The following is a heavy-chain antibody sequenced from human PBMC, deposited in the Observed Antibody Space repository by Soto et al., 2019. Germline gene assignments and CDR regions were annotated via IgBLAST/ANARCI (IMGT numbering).Heavy chain of an antibody. CDR2: AYYSGST. Sequence: ETLSLTCTVSGGSMSRYYWSWIRQPPGKGLEWIGYAYYSGSTNYNPPLKSRVTISVDMSKNQFSLKLSSVTAADTAVYYCAREKPNEYFFDYWGQGSLVTVSS. CDR3: AREKPNEYFFDY. J-gene: IGHJ4*02. V-gene: IGHV4-59*01. D-gene: IGHD1-1*01. CDR1: GGSMSRYY.